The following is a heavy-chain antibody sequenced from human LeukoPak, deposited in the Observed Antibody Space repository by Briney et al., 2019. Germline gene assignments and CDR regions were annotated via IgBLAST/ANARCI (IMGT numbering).Heavy chain of an antibody. CDR1: GFTFDDYC. J-gene: IGHJ4*02. CDR2: INWNGGST. D-gene: IGHD3-10*02. CDR3: ARGFLRITMFPLFDY. Sequence: GGSLRLSCAASGFTFDDYCMNWVRQAPGKGLEWVAGINWNGGSTDYADSVKGRFTIPRDNAKRSLYMQMNSLRAEDTALYYCARGFLRITMFPLFDYWGQGTLVTVSS. V-gene: IGHV3-20*04.